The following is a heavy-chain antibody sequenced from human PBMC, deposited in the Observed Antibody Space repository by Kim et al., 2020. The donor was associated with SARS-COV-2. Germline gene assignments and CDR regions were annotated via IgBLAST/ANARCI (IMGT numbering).Heavy chain of an antibody. CDR2: ISAYNGNT. CDR1: GYTFTSYG. Sequence: ASVKVSCKASGYTFTSYGISWVRQAPGQGLEWMGWISAYNGNTNYAQKLQGRVTMTTDTSTSTAYMELRSLRSDDTAVYYCARDQEVTMVRPNDWFDPWGQGTLVTVSS. CDR3: ARDQEVTMVRPNDWFDP. V-gene: IGHV1-18*01. D-gene: IGHD3-10*01. J-gene: IGHJ5*02.